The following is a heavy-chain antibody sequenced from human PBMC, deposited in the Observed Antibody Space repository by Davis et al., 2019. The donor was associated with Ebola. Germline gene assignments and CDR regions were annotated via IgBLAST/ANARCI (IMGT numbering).Heavy chain of an antibody. CDR1: GFTFSSYA. D-gene: IGHD3-22*01. J-gene: IGHJ3*02. Sequence: GESLKISCAASGFTFSSYAMSWVRQSPGKGLEWVSAISGSGGSTYYADSVKGRFTISRDNSKNTLYLQMNSLRAEDTAGYYCAKDGGGYGHYYDSSGYYLHDAFDIWGQGTMVTVSS. CDR3: AKDGGGYGHYYDSSGYYLHDAFDI. V-gene: IGHV3-23*01. CDR2: ISGSGGST.